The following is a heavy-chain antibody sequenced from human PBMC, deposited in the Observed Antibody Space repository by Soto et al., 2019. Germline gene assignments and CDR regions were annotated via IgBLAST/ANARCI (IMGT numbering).Heavy chain of an antibody. Sequence: QVQLVQSGAEVQKPGSSVTVSCTASGGTFGNSAISWVRQAPGQGLAWMGGIIPIFPTTDYAQKFKVRVTITADESTSTASMELTSLRSEDTAVYYCAQDKARKQIGGKYYYGMDVWGQGTTVTV. J-gene: IGHJ6*02. CDR1: GGTFGNSA. V-gene: IGHV1-69*12. D-gene: IGHD1-26*01. CDR3: AQDKARKQIGGKYYYGMDV. CDR2: IIPIFPTT.